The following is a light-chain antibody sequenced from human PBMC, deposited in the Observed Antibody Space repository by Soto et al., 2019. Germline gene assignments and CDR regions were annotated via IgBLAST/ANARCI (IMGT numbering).Light chain of an antibody. CDR2: GAS. V-gene: IGKV3-20*01. CDR1: QSISSSQ. CDR3: QQYGNSLT. J-gene: IGKJ4*01. Sequence: ENVLTQSPGTLSLSPGERATLSCRACQSISSSQLGWYQQKPGQAPRLLVYGASSRATGIPDRFSGSGSGTDFTLTISRLEPEDFAVYYCQQYGNSLTFGGGTKVEIK.